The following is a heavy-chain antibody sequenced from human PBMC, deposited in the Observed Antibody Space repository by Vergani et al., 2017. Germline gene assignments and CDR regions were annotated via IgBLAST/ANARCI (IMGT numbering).Heavy chain of an antibody. CDR2: ISYDGSNK. CDR3: ARDGGSYYYDSSQRLGFDY. J-gene: IGHJ4*02. V-gene: IGHV3-30*03. D-gene: IGHD3-22*01. Sequence: QVQLVESGGGVVQPGRSLRLSCAASGFTFSSYGMHWVRQAPGKGLEWVAVISYDGSNKYYADSVKGRFTISRDNSKNTLYLQMNSLRAEDTAVYYCARDGGSYYYDSSQRLGFDYWGQGTLVTVSS. CDR1: GFTFSSYG.